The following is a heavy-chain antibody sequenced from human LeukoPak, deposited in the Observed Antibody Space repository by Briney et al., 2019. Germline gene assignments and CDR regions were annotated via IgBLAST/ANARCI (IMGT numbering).Heavy chain of an antibody. D-gene: IGHD3-10*01. CDR3: ARPYSGFFAAFDV. CDR1: RFTFSSYG. CDR2: ISYDGNNR. Sequence: GRSLRLSCAASRFTFSSYGMHWVRQAPGKGLEWVAVISYDGNNRYYADSVKGRFTISRYNSKNTLYLQMNSLGAEDTAVYYCARPYSGFFAAFDVWGQGTMVTVSS. J-gene: IGHJ3*01. V-gene: IGHV3-30*03.